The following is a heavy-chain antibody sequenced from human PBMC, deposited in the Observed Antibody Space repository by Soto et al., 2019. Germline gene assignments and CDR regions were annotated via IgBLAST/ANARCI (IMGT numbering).Heavy chain of an antibody. V-gene: IGHV3-7*01. D-gene: IGHD3-22*01. J-gene: IGHJ4*02. Sequence: GGSLRLSCAASGFTFSSYWMSWVRQAPGKGLEWVANIKQDGSEKYYVDSVKGRFTISRDNAKNSLYLQMNSLRAEDTAVYYCARSKLHYYDSSGYYPVDYWGQGTLVTVSS. CDR1: GFTFSSYW. CDR3: ARSKLHYYDSSGYYPVDY. CDR2: IKQDGSEK.